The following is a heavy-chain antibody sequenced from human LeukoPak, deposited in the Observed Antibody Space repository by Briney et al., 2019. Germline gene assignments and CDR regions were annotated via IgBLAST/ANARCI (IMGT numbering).Heavy chain of an antibody. CDR2: IYYSGTT. CDR1: GGSISYYY. J-gene: IGHJ6*02. D-gene: IGHD4-17*01. Sequence: KPSETLSLTGTVSGGSISYYYWSWIRQSPGKGLEWIGYIYYSGTTNYNPSLKSRVTISVDTSKNQFSLQLRSVTAADTAVYYCAREDPQTTVPEGMDVWGQGTTVTVSS. CDR3: AREDPQTTVPEGMDV. V-gene: IGHV4-59*01.